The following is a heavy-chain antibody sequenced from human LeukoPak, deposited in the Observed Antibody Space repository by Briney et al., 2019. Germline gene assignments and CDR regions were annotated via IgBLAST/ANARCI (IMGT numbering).Heavy chain of an antibody. V-gene: IGHV7-4-1*02. CDR3: VSMESDGFDI. CDR1: GYTFSNYA. CDR2: INTYNGNP. Sequence: GASVKVSCKASGYTFSNYAMNWVRQAPGQGLEFMGWINTYNGNPTYAQAFTGRFVFSVDTSVSTAYLQISSLKTEDTAVYYCVSMESDGFDIWGQGTMIIVSS. D-gene: IGHD3-3*01. J-gene: IGHJ3*02.